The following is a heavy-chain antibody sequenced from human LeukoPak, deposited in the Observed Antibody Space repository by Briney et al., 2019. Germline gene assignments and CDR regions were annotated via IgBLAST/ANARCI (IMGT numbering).Heavy chain of an antibody. V-gene: IGHV3-23*01. CDR1: GFTFSSYA. Sequence: PGGSLRLSCAASGFTFSSYAMSWVRQAPGKGLEWVSAISGSGGSTYYADSVKGRFTISRDNSKNTLYLQMNSLRAEDTAAYYCANYEESHILTPNWFDPWGQGTLVTVSS. J-gene: IGHJ5*02. D-gene: IGHD3-9*01. CDR3: ANYEESHILTPNWFDP. CDR2: ISGSGGST.